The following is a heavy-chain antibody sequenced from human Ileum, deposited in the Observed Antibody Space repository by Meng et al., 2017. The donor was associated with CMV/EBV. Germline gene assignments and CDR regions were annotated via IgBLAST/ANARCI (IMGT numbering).Heavy chain of an antibody. V-gene: IGHV3-74*01. D-gene: IGHD2-15*01. CDR2: INGDGITT. J-gene: IGHJ4*02. CDR1: GFTFTSYW. CDR3: ARGGCSGTSCLDY. Sequence: GGSLRLSCAASGFTFTSYWMHWVRQAPGKGLVWVSRINGDGITTTYADSVKGRFTISRDNAKSTLYLQMNSLSVEDTAVYYCARGGCSGTSCLDYWGQGTLVTVSS.